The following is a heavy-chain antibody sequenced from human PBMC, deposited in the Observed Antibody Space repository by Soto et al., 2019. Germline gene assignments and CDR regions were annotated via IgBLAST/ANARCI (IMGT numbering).Heavy chain of an antibody. CDR3: ARLEGLATISYYFDF. D-gene: IGHD3-9*01. CDR2: IYYRGNS. V-gene: IGHV4-39*01. CDR1: GDSINSDKYY. Sequence: QLQLQESGPGLVKPSETLPLTCSVSGDSINSDKYYWGWIRQPPGKGLGWIGSIYYRGNSYYNPSLQTRVTISLDTSKSQFSLKLTSVTPADSAVYFCARLEGLATISYYFDFWGQGALVTVSS. J-gene: IGHJ4*02.